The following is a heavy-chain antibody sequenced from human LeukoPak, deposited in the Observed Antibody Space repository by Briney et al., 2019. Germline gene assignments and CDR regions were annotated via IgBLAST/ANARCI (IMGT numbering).Heavy chain of an antibody. CDR2: IWYDGSNK. CDR3: XXXLXDRSXYFED. J-gene: IGHJ4*02. CDR1: GFTFRNYG. V-gene: IGHV3-33*01. D-gene: IGHD3-22*01. Sequence: GGSLRLSCAASGFTFRNYGMHWVRQAPGKGLEWVAVIWYDGSNKYYGDSVKGRFTISRDNSKSTMYLQMNSVTAEDTAVYYXXXXLXDRSXYFEDWGQGTLVTVSS.